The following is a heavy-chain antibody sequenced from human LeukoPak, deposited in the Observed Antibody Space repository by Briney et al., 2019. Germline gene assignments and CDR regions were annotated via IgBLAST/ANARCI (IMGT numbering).Heavy chain of an antibody. Sequence: GGSLRLSCAASGFTFSSYNMYWVRQAPGKGLEWVSYISSGGSPIFYADSVKGRFTISRDNAKNSLYLQMNSLRDEDTAVYYCARGGTYCPDYWGQGTLVTVSS. CDR2: ISSGGSPI. CDR3: ARGGTYCPDY. J-gene: IGHJ4*02. D-gene: IGHD1-26*01. CDR1: GFTFSSYN. V-gene: IGHV3-48*02.